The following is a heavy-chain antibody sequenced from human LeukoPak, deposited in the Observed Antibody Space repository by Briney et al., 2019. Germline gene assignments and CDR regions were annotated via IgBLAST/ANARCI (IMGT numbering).Heavy chain of an antibody. D-gene: IGHD2-2*01. CDR3: ARGRYCSSTSCPGRYFDL. Sequence: SETLSLTCTVSGGSISSYYWSWIRQPPGKGLEWIGEINHSGSTNYNPSLKSRVTISVDTSKNQFSLKLSSVTAADTAVYYCARGRYCSSTSCPGRYFDLWGRGTLVTVSS. CDR1: GGSISSYY. J-gene: IGHJ2*01. CDR2: INHSGST. V-gene: IGHV4-34*01.